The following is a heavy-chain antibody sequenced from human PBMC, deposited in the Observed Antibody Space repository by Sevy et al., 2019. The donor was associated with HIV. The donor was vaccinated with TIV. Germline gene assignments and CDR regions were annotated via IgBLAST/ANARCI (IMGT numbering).Heavy chain of an antibody. V-gene: IGHV3-33*01. CDR1: GFTFSSYG. Sequence: GGSLRLSCAASGFTFSSYGMHWVRQAPGKGLEWVAVIWYDGSNKYYADSVKGRFTISRDNSKNTLYLQMNSLRAEDTAAYYCARERRYYGSGSYSQPLYYFDYWGQGTLVTVSS. D-gene: IGHD3-10*01. CDR2: IWYDGSNK. CDR3: ARERRYYGSGSYSQPLYYFDY. J-gene: IGHJ4*02.